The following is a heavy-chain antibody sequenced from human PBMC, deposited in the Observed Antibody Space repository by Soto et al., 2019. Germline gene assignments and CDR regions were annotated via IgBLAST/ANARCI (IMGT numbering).Heavy chain of an antibody. D-gene: IGHD5-12*01. CDR3: AHSGPEYIGDDFYFDY. J-gene: IGHJ4*02. CDR2: IYWDDDK. CDR1: GFSLSTSGVG. V-gene: IGHV2-5*02. Sequence: QITLKESGPTLVKPTQTLTLTCTFSGFSLSTSGVGVGWIRQPPGKALEWLALIYWDDDKRYSPSLKRRLTITKDDPKSQVVLTVTNMDPVDTATYYCAHSGPEYIGDDFYFDYWGEGTLVTVSS.